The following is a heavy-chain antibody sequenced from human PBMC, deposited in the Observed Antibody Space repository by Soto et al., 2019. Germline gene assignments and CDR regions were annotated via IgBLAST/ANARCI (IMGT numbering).Heavy chain of an antibody. CDR3: ARDGTTVTPDNWFDP. CDR2: ISSSSSYI. Sequence: EVQLVESGGGLVKPGGSLRLSCAASGFTFSSYSMNWVRQAPGKGLEWVSSISSSSSYIYYADSVKGRFTISRDNAKNSLYLQMNSLRAEDTAVYYCARDGTTVTPDNWFDPWGQGTLDTVSS. D-gene: IGHD4-17*01. V-gene: IGHV3-21*01. CDR1: GFTFSSYS. J-gene: IGHJ5*02.